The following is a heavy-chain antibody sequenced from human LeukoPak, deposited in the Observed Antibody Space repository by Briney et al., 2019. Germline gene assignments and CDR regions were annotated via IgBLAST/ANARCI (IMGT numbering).Heavy chain of an antibody. V-gene: IGHV3-21*01. CDR1: GFTFSSYS. CDR2: ISSSSSYI. D-gene: IGHD1-1*01. CDR3: ARDPAGTAYYYMDV. Sequence: GGSLRLSCAASGFTFSSYSMNWVRQAPGKGLEWVSSISSSSSYIYYADSVEGRFTISRDNAKNSLYLQMNSLRAEDTAVYYCARDPAGTAYYYMDVWGKGTTVTVSS. J-gene: IGHJ6*03.